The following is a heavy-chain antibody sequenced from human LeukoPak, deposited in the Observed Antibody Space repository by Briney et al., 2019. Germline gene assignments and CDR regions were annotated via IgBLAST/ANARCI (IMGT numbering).Heavy chain of an antibody. D-gene: IGHD2-2*01. Sequence: ASVKVSCKASGYTFTSYDINWVRQATGQGLEWMGWINPNSDNTGYAQKFQGRVTMTRNTSITTAYMELSNLRSEDTAVYYCARSHRRYCSSNNCAYNRFDPWGQGTLVTVSS. V-gene: IGHV1-8*01. CDR3: ARSHRRYCSSNNCAYNRFDP. J-gene: IGHJ5*02. CDR2: INPNSDNT. CDR1: GYTFTSYD.